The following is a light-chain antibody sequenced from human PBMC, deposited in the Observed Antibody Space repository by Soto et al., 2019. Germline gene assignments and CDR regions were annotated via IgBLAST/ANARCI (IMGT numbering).Light chain of an antibody. Sequence: DIQMTQSPSTLSASVGDRVTIPCRASQSISSWLAWYQQKPGKAPKVLIYDASSLESGVPSRFSGSGSGTEFTLTISSLQPDDFATYYCQQYNSYSPTFGQGTKVDI. V-gene: IGKV1-5*01. CDR2: DAS. CDR1: QSISSW. CDR3: QQYNSYSPT. J-gene: IGKJ1*01.